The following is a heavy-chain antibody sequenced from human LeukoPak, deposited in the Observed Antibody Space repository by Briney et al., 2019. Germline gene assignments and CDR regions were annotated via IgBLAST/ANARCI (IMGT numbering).Heavy chain of an antibody. CDR2: ISGSGGST. CDR3: AKNMVRGVIMSSSFDY. V-gene: IGHV3-23*01. Sequence: GGSLRLSCAASGFTFSSYGMSWVRQAPGKGLEWVSAISGSGGSTYYADSVKGRFTISRDNSKNTLYLQMHSLRAEDTAVYYCAKNMVRGVIMSSSFDYWGQGTLVTVSS. J-gene: IGHJ4*02. CDR1: GFTFSSYG. D-gene: IGHD3-10*01.